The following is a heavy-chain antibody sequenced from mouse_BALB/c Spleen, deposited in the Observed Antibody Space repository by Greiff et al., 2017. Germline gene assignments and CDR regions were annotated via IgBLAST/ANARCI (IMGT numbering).Heavy chain of an antibody. Sequence: VQLQQSGPGLVKPSQSLSLTCTVTGYSITSDYAWNWIRQFPGNKLEWMGYISYSGSTSYNPSLKSRISITRDTSKNQFFLQLNSVTTEDTATYYCARSLFDFDYWGQGTTLTVSS. D-gene: IGHD6-1*01. CDR2: ISYSGST. CDR1: GYSITSDYA. V-gene: IGHV3-2*02. CDR3: ARSLFDFDY. J-gene: IGHJ2*01.